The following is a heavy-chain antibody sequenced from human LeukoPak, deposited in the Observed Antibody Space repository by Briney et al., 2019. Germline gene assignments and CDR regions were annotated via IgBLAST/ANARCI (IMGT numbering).Heavy chain of an antibody. CDR3: ARTNGGSGSPRAFDI. CDR2: IYHSGST. J-gene: IGHJ3*02. V-gene: IGHV4-38-2*02. Sequence: SETLSLTCTVSGYSISSGYYWGWIRQPPGKGLEWIGSIYHSGSTYYNPSLKSRVTISVDTSKNQFSLKLSSVTAADTAVYYCARTNGGSGSPRAFDIWGQGTMVTVSS. D-gene: IGHD3-10*01. CDR1: GYSISSGYY.